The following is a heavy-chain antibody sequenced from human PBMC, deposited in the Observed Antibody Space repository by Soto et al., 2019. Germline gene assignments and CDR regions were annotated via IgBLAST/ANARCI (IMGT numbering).Heavy chain of an antibody. D-gene: IGHD3-9*01. CDR2: IKGEADGGTT. V-gene: IGHV3-15*01. CDR1: GFTFSNAW. CDR3: TKGAERTVQRFLDWVCGH. Sequence: GGSLRLSCAASGFTFSNAWMSWVRQAPGKGLEWVGRIKGEADGGTTDYAAPVKGRITISRDHSKDTLYLQMNSLQASDTATYYCTKGAERTVQRFLDWVCGHWGQGIPVTVSS. J-gene: IGHJ4*02.